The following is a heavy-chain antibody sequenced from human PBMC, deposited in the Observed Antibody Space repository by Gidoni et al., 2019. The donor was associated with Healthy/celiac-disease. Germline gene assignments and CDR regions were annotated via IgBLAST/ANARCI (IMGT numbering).Heavy chain of an antibody. CDR2: ISSSSSYI. CDR3: ARVEDDGYGGYDAFDI. CDR1: GFTFSSYS. D-gene: IGHD3-10*01. J-gene: IGHJ3*02. V-gene: IGHV3-21*01. Sequence: AASGFTFSSYSMNWVRQAPGKGLEWVSSISSSSSYIYYADSVKGRFTISRDNAKNSLYLQMNSLRAEDTAVYYCARVEDDGYGGYDAFDIWGQGTMVTVSS.